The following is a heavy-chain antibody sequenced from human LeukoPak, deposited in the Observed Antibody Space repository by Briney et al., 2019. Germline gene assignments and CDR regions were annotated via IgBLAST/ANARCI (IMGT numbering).Heavy chain of an antibody. CDR3: AKTPNSGYDSDFDF. CDR2: VGGSGSST. V-gene: IGHV3-23*01. D-gene: IGHD5-12*01. J-gene: IGHJ4*02. CDR1: GFTFSGYA. Sequence: PGESLRLSCAASGFTFSGYAMNWVRQAPGKGLEWVSGVGGSGSSTYYADSVKGLFTISRDNYKNTQFLQMDGVRAEDTAGYCCAKTPNSGYDSDFDFWGQGILVTVSS.